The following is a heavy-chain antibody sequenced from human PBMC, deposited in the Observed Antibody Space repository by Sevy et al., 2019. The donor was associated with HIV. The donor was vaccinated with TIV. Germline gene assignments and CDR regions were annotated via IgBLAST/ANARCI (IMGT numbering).Heavy chain of an antibody. Sequence: GGSLRLSCAASGFTFSSYWMSWVRQAPGKGLEWVANIKQDGSEKYYVDSVKGRFTISRDNAKNSLYLQMNSLRAEDMAVYYCARDQGGMYGDYEGYYFDYWGQGTLVTVSS. J-gene: IGHJ4*02. CDR1: GFTFSSYW. D-gene: IGHD4-17*01. V-gene: IGHV3-7*01. CDR3: ARDQGGMYGDYEGYYFDY. CDR2: IKQDGSEK.